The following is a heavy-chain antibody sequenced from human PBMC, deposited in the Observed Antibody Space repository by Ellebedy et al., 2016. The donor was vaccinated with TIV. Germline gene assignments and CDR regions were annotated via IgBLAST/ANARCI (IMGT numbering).Heavy chain of an antibody. V-gene: IGHV4-39*02. J-gene: IGHJ4*02. CDR2: IYYSGST. CDR3: ARGVGDY. Sequence: MPSETLSLTCTVSGGSIGNINWWCWLRQPPGKGLAWIGSIYYSGSTYYNPSLKRRVTISVDTSKSQFSLKLSSVTAADTAVDYCARGVGDYWGQGNLVTVSS. CDR1: GGSIGNINW.